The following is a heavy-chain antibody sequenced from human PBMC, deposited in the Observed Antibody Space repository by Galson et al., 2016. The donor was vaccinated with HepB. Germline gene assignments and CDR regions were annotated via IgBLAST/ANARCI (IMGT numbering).Heavy chain of an antibody. J-gene: IGHJ3*02. Sequence: SVKVSCKASGFTFTRSAVQWVRQARGQRLEWIGWIVVDSGSTNYAQKFQERVTIIRDLATSTAYMELSSLRSEDTAVYYCAALGPDFDRSYEAFDIWGQGTMVT. CDR2: IVVDSGST. CDR3: AALGPDFDRSYEAFDI. V-gene: IGHV1-58*01. CDR1: GFTFTRSA. D-gene: IGHD3-9*01.